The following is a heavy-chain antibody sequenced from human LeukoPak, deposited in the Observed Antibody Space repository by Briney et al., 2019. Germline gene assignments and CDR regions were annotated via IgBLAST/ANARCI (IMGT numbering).Heavy chain of an antibody. CDR1: GFTFSSYS. CDR3: AKGDYYGSGGSFDY. Sequence: GGSLRLSCAASGFTFSSYSINWVRQAPGKGLEWVSCVSSTSSFIYYADSVKGRFTISRDNSRDTLSLQMNSLRAEDTAVYYCAKGDYYGSGGSFDYWGQEPWSPSPQ. D-gene: IGHD3-10*01. V-gene: IGHV3-21*04. J-gene: IGHJ4*01. CDR2: VSSTSSFI.